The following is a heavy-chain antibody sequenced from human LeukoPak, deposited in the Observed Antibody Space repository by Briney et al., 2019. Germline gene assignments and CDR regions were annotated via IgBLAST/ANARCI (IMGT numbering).Heavy chain of an antibody. CDR3: ARGYGSGSYNNFNH. D-gene: IGHD3-10*01. Sequence: SETLSLTCTVSGGSISGGSYYWTWVRQPAGKGLEWIGRINSNGNTDYNPSLMSRVIISVDTSKNQFSLRLSSVTAADTAIYYCARGYGSGSYNNFNHWGQGILVAVSS. CDR2: INSNGNT. CDR1: GGSISGGSYY. J-gene: IGHJ4*02. V-gene: IGHV4-61*02.